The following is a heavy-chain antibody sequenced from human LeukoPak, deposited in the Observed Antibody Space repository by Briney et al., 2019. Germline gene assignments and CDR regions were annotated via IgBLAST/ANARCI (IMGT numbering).Heavy chain of an antibody. J-gene: IGHJ3*02. D-gene: IGHD3-22*01. CDR1: GFTFSSYA. CDR3: AKGGYYDSSGYSKHDAFDI. Sequence: QPGASLRLSCAASGFTFSSYAMSWVRQAPGKGLEWVSAISGSGGSTYYADSVKGRFTISRDNSKNTLYLQMNSLRAEDTAVYYCAKGGYYDSSGYSKHDAFDIWGQGTMVTVSS. CDR2: ISGSGGST. V-gene: IGHV3-23*01.